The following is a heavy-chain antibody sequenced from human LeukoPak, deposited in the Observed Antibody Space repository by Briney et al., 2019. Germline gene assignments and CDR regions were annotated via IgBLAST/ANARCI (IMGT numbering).Heavy chain of an antibody. J-gene: IGHJ4*02. Sequence: PGGSLRPSCAASEFTFSSYGMHWVRQAPGKGLEWVAFIRYDGSNKYYADSVKGRFTISRDNSKDLLHLQMNSLRVEDTAVYYCAKGWEAYCGGDCYSAFDYWGQGTLVTVSS. CDR2: IRYDGSNK. CDR1: EFTFSSYG. CDR3: AKGWEAYCGGDCYSAFDY. D-gene: IGHD2-21*02. V-gene: IGHV3-30*02.